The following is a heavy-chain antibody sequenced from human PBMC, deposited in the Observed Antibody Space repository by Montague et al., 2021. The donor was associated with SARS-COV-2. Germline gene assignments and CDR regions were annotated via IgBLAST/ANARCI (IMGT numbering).Heavy chain of an antibody. V-gene: IGHV3-23*01. D-gene: IGHD3-10*01. CDR3: AKDSYYYGLGYGMDV. CDR2: SSGSDGGT. Sequence: SLRLSCAASGFTFSNSAMNWVRQAPGKGLEWVSGSSGSDGGTHYADSVKGRFTISRDNSKYVLYLQMNSLRAEDTALYYCAKDSYYYGLGYGMDVWGQGTTVTVSS. J-gene: IGHJ6*02. CDR1: GFTFSNSA.